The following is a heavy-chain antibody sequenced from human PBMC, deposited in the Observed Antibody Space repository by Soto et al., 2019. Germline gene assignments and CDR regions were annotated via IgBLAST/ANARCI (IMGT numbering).Heavy chain of an antibody. CDR1: GFSLNTRGVG. D-gene: IGHD3-9*01. CDR2: ISWDGEK. Sequence: QITLKESGPTLVKPTQTLTLTCTFSGFSLNTRGVGVGWIRQPPGKALEWLALISWDGEKRYSPSLKSRLTITKDTSENQVVLTMTNVDPVDTATYYCADIRGDLLSGHYYFDYWGQGTLVTVSS. CDR3: ADIRGDLLSGHYYFDY. J-gene: IGHJ4*02. V-gene: IGHV2-5*02.